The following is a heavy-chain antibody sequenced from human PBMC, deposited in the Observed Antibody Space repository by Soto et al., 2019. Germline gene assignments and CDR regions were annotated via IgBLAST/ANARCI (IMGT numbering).Heavy chain of an antibody. CDR1: GFTFSSYN. Sequence: GGSLRLSCAASGFTFSSYNMNWVRQAPGKGLEWVSYISSSSSTIYYADSVKGRFTISRDNAKDSLYLQMNSLRDEDTAVYYCARDRSHYDILTGYYLWGQGTLVTVSS. V-gene: IGHV3-48*02. CDR2: ISSSSSTI. CDR3: ARDRSHYDILTGYYL. J-gene: IGHJ4*02. D-gene: IGHD3-9*01.